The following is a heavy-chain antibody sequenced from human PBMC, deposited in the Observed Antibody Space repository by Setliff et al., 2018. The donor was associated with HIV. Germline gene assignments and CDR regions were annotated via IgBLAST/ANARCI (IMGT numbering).Heavy chain of an antibody. CDR3: TRQTREAPYYFDY. V-gene: IGHV5-51*01. Sequence: GESLKISCKGSGYSFTTYGIGWVRQMPGKGLEWMGIIYPGDSHIRYSPSFQGQVTISADKSISTAYLPWSSLQASDTAIYFCTRQTREAPYYFDYWGQGTLVTVSS. J-gene: IGHJ4*02. CDR1: GYSFTTYG. CDR2: IYPGDSHI.